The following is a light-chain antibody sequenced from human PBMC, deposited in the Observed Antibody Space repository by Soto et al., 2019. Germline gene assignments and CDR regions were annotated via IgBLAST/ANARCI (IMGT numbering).Light chain of an antibody. CDR2: AAS. CDR3: QHSTTWT. V-gene: IGKV1-27*01. CDR1: QGISNY. J-gene: IGKJ1*01. Sequence: DIQMTQSPSSLSASVGDRVTITCRASQGISNYLAWYQQKPGKVPKLLIYAASTLQSGVPSRFSGGGSETDFTLTITSLQPEDFATYSCQHSTTWTFGQGTKV.